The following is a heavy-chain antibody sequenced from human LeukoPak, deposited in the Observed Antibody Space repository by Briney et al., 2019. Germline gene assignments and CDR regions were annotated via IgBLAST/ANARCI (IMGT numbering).Heavy chain of an antibody. CDR3: ARQPASLRYFDWLLQGGYFDY. CDR1: GGSFSGYY. CDR2: INHSGST. D-gene: IGHD3-9*01. Sequence: ETLSLTCAVYGGSFSGYYWSWIRQPPGKGLEWIGEINHSGSTNYNPSLKSRVTISVDTSKNQFSLKLSSVTAADTAVYYCARQPASLRYFDWLLQGGYFDYWGQGTLVTVSS. V-gene: IGHV4-34*01. J-gene: IGHJ4*02.